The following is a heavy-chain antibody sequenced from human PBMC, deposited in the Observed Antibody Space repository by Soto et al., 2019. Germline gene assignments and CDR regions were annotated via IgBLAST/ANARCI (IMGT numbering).Heavy chain of an antibody. J-gene: IGHJ6*03. V-gene: IGHV4-39*01. Sequence: SDTLSLTCTVSGGSISSSSYYWGWIRQPPGKGLEWIGSIYYSGSTYYNPSLKSRVTISVDTSKNQFSLKLSSVTAADTAVYYCARPAAGYYYYYMDVWGKGTTVTVSS. CDR2: IYYSGST. CDR1: GGSISSSSYY. CDR3: ARPAAGYYYYYMDV. D-gene: IGHD6-13*01.